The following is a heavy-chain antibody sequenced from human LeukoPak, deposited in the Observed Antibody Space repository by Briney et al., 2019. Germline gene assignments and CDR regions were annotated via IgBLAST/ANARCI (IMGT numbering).Heavy chain of an antibody. CDR2: IYYSGST. Sequence: KPSETLSLTCTVSGGSISSSSYYWGWIRQPPGKGLEWIGSIYYSGSTYYNPSLKSRVTISVDTSKNQFSLKLSSVTAADTAVCYCARLRGTYDFWSGYYYYMDVWGKGTTVTVSS. J-gene: IGHJ6*03. CDR1: GGSISSSSYY. V-gene: IGHV4-39*07. CDR3: ARLRGTYDFWSGYYYYMDV. D-gene: IGHD3-3*01.